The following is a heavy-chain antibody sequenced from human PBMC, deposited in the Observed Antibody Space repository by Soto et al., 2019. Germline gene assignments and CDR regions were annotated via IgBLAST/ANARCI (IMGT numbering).Heavy chain of an antibody. D-gene: IGHD1-26*01. Sequence: SETLSLTCAVSCGSISSGGYSWSWIRQPPGKGLEWIGYIYHSGSIYYNPSLKSRVTISVDTSKNQFSLKLSSVTAADTAVYYCATQEVGGSYVYTFDPWGQGTLVTVSS. J-gene: IGHJ5*02. V-gene: IGHV4-30-2*01. CDR1: CGSISSGGYS. CDR2: IYHSGSI. CDR3: ATQEVGGSYVYTFDP.